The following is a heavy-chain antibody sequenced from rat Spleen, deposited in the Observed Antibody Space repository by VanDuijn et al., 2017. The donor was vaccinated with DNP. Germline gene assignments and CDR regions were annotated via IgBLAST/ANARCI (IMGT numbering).Heavy chain of an antibody. V-gene: IGHV3-3*01. CDR3: ARRGHTTGLNWFAY. J-gene: IGHJ3*01. CDR1: GYSITSNY. Sequence: EVQLQESGPGLVKPSQSLSLTCSVTGYSITSNYWGWIRKFPGNKLEWMGYINSAGSTDYNPSLKGRGSITRDTSKNQFFLQVNSVSIEDTATYYCARRGHTTGLNWFAYWGQGTLVTVSS. D-gene: IGHD1-9*01. CDR2: INSAGST.